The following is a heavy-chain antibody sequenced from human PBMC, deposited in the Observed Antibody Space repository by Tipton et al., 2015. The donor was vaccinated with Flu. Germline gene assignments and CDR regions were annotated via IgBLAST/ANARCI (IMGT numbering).Heavy chain of an antibody. V-gene: IGHV4-4*07. CDR2: IYSSGTT. CDR1: GGSLSSFY. CDR3: ARVKGGWFGSHMGPNWFDP. D-gene: IGHD3-10*01. J-gene: IGHJ5*02. Sequence: LRLSCTVSGGSLSSFYWSWIRQPAGKGLEWIGRIYSSGTTNFNASLKSRLTMSVDASKKQFSLTLSSVTAADTAVYYCARVKGGWFGSHMGPNWFDPWGQGTLVTVSS.